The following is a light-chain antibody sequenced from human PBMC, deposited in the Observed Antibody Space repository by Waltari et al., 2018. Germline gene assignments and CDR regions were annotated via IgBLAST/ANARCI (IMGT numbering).Light chain of an antibody. J-gene: IGKJ1*01. Sequence: DIQMTQSPSTLSASVGDRVTITCRASQSISSWLDWYQQKPGKAPKLLIYKASSLESGVPSRFSCSGSGTEFTLTISSLQPDDFATYYCQQYNSYPWTFGQGTKVEIK. CDR1: QSISSW. V-gene: IGKV1-5*03. CDR3: QQYNSYPWT. CDR2: KAS.